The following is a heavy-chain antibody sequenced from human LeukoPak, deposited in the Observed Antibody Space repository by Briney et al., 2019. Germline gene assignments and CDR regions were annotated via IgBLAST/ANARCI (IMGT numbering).Heavy chain of an antibody. J-gene: IGHJ4*01. CDR2: ISAYNGNT. D-gene: IGHD5-18*01. CDR3: ARDRRGYSYGPGVTFDY. V-gene: IGHV1-18*01. CDR1: GYTFTSYG. Sequence: ASVKVSCKASGYTFTSYGISWVRQAPGQGLEWMGWISAYNGNTNYAQKLQGRVTMTTDTSTSTAYMELRSPRSDDTAVFYCARDRRGYSYGPGVTFDYWGPGTLVTVSS.